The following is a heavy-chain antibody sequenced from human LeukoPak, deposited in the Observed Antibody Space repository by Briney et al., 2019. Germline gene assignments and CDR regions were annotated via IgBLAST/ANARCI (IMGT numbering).Heavy chain of an antibody. D-gene: IGHD2-15*01. V-gene: IGHV4-34*01. Sequence: PSETLSLTCAVYGGSFSGYYWSWIRQPPGKGLEWIGEINHSGSTNYNPSLKSRVTISVDTSKNQFSLKLSSVTAADTAVYYCARRVGYCSGGSRYYYYYYYMDVWGKGTTVTVSS. CDR2: INHSGST. CDR1: GGSFSGYY. J-gene: IGHJ6*03. CDR3: ARRVGYCSGGSRYYYYYYYMDV.